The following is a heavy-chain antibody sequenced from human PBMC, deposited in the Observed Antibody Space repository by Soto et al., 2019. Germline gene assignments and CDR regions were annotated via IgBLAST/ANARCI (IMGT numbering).Heavy chain of an antibody. V-gene: IGHV3-33*01. CDR1: GFTFSSYG. CDR2: IWYDGSNK. D-gene: IGHD2-15*01. Sequence: QVQLVESGGGVVQPGRSLRLSCAASGFTFSSYGMHWVRQAPGKGLEWVAVIWYDGSNKYYADSVKGRFTISRDNSKNTLYLQMNRLRAEDTAVYYCARGPICSGGSCYAHSWFDPWGQGTLVTVSS. J-gene: IGHJ5*02. CDR3: ARGPICSGGSCYAHSWFDP.